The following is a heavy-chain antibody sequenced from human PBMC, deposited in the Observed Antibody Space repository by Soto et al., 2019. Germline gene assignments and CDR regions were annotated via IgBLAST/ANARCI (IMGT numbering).Heavy chain of an antibody. D-gene: IGHD3-10*01. J-gene: IGHJ5*02. CDR1: GGSSSGYY. V-gene: IGHV4-34*01. Sequence: PSETLSLTCAVYGGSSSGYYWSWIRQPPGKGLEWIGEINHSGSTNYNPSLKSRVTISVDTSKDQFSLKLSSVTAADTAVYYCAESARAGGWFDPWGQGTLVTVSS. CDR3: AESARAGGWFDP. CDR2: INHSGST.